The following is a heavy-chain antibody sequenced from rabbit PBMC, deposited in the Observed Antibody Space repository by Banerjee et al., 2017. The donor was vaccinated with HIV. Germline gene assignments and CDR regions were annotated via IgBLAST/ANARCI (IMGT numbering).Heavy chain of an antibody. V-gene: IGHV1S40*01. D-gene: IGHD1-1*01. CDR3: ARLYYDIGYFDL. J-gene: IGHJ4*01. Sequence: QSLEESGGDLVKPGASLTLTCTASGIDFSSYYYMCWVRQAPGKGLEWIACIHGGSSGSTYYASWAKGRFTISKTSSTTVTLQMTSLTAADTATYFCARLYYDIGYFDLWGPGTLVTVS. CDR2: IHGGSSGST. CDR1: GIDFSSYYY.